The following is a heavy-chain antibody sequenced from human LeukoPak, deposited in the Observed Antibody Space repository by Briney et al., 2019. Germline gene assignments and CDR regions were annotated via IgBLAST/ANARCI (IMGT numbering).Heavy chain of an antibody. D-gene: IGHD2-15*01. J-gene: IGHJ4*02. CDR1: GFTFSSYG. CDR2: ISYDGSNK. Sequence: GGSLRLSCAASGFTFSSYGMHWVRQAPGKGLEWVAVISYDGSNKYYADSVKGRFTISRDNSKNTLYLQMNSLRAEDTAVYYCAKGRYCSGGSCYSKTPDFDYWGQGTLVTVSS. V-gene: IGHV3-30*18. CDR3: AKGRYCSGGSCYSKTPDFDY.